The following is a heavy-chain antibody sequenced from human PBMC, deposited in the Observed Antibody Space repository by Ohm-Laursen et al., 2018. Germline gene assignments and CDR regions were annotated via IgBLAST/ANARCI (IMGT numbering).Heavy chain of an antibody. Sequence: GSLRLSCTASGFTFSSYAMNWVRQAPGKGLEWVSGISGSGSRTYYADSVKGRFTISRDNSKNTLYLQMNSLRAEDTAVYYCARDRNIVVVVAATPDYGMDVWGQGTTVTVSS. CDR2: ISGSGSRT. D-gene: IGHD2-15*01. CDR1: GFTFSSYA. J-gene: IGHJ6*02. V-gene: IGHV3-23*01. CDR3: ARDRNIVVVVAATPDYGMDV.